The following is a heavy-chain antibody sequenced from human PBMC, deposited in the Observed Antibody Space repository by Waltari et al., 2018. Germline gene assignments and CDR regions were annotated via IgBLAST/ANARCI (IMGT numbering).Heavy chain of an antibody. CDR2: INHSGST. CDR3: ARAVLRHYYYYGMDV. D-gene: IGHD6-19*01. V-gene: IGHV4-34*01. Sequence: QVQLQQWGAGLLKPSETLSLTCAVYGGSFSGYYWIWIRQPPGKGLEWIGEINHSGSTNYNPSLKRRVTISVDTSKNQFSLKLSSVTAADTAVYYCARAVLRHYYYYGMDVWGQGTTVTVSS. CDR1: GGSFSGYY. J-gene: IGHJ6*02.